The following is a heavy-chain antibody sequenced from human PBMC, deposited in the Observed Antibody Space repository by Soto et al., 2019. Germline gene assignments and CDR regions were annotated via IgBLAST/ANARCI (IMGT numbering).Heavy chain of an antibody. J-gene: IGHJ6*02. V-gene: IGHV4-4*07. Sequence: SETLSLTCTVSGGSISSYYWSWIRQPAGKGLEWIGRIYTSGSTNYNPSLKSRVTMSVDTSKNQFSLRLSSVTAADTAVYYCAREVMGFRVRHSSSSGGYYGMDVWGQGTTVTVSS. D-gene: IGHD6-6*01. CDR1: GGSISSYY. CDR3: AREVMGFRVRHSSSSGGYYGMDV. CDR2: IYTSGST.